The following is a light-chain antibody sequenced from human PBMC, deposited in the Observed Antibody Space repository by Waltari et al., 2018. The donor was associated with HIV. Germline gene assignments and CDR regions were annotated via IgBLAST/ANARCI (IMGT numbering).Light chain of an antibody. V-gene: IGLV2-14*01. J-gene: IGLJ3*02. CDR1: SSDVGGFNY. CDR3: SSYTTSSTLGM. Sequence: QSALTQPASVSGSPGQSITISCTGPSSDVGGFNYVSWYQHHPGKAPKLMIYGVSNRPSGVSNRFSGSKSGNTASLTISGLQAEDEADYYCSSYTTSSTLGMFGGGTKLTVL. CDR2: GVS.